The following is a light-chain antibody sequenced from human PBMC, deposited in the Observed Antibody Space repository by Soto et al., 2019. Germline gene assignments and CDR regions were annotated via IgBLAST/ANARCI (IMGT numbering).Light chain of an antibody. CDR1: SSDVGAYNW. V-gene: IGLV2-11*01. J-gene: IGLJ3*02. Sequence: QSALTQPRSVSGSPGQSVTISCAGTSSDVGAYNWVSWYQQHPGKVPKLIIYDVTRRPSGVPDRFSGSKSGNTASLTISGLQADDEADDYCCSYAGSYTLVFGGGTKLTGL. CDR2: DVT. CDR3: CSYAGSYTLV.